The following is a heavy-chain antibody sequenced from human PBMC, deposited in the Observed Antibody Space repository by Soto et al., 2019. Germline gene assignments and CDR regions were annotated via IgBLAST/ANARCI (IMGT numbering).Heavy chain of an antibody. V-gene: IGHV1-69*01. J-gene: IGHJ6*02. CDR3: ARAAFRSGYYGYYYGMDV. D-gene: IGHD3-3*01. CDR1: GGTFSTHA. Sequence: QVHLEQSGAAVKKPGSSVKVSCKASGGTFSTHALSWVRQAPGQGLEWLGGIIPILGTPNYAQKFQGRVTVTADEYTRTAYMELSRLTSEDTAVYYCARAAFRSGYYGYYYGMDVWCQGTAVTVS. CDR2: IIPILGTP.